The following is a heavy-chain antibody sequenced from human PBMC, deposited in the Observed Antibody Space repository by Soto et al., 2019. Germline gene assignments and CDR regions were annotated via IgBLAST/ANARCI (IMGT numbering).Heavy chain of an antibody. V-gene: IGHV4-59*01. J-gene: IGHJ5*02. D-gene: IGHD2-2*02. CDR2: IYYSGST. CDR3: ARTPGYCSSTSCYTWFDP. CDR1: GGSISSYY. Sequence: TSETLSLTCTVSGGSISSYYWSWIRQPPGKGLEWIGYIYYSGSTNYNPSLKSRVTISVDTSKNQFSLKLSSVTAADTAVYYCARTPGYCSSTSCYTWFDPWGQGTLVTVSS.